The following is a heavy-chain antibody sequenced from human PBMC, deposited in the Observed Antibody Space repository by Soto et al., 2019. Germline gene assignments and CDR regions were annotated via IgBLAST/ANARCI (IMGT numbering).Heavy chain of an antibody. D-gene: IGHD2-2*01. V-gene: IGHV5-51*01. CDR2: IYPGNSDT. J-gene: IGHJ6*02. Sequence: GESLKISWKGSGYSFSSYWIGWVRQIPGKGLEWMGIIYPGNSDTRYSPSFQGQVTISADKSISTAYLQWSSLKASDTAMYYCARVPAALSYYYGKDFWGQGTTVTVSS. CDR3: ARVPAALSYYYGKDF. CDR1: GYSFSSYW.